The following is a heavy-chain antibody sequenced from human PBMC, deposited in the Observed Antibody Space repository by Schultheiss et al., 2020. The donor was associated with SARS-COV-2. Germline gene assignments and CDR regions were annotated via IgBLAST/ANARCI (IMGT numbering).Heavy chain of an antibody. J-gene: IGHJ5*02. CDR1: GGSISSGGYY. V-gene: IGHV4-31*03. Sequence: SETLSLTCTVSGGSISSGGYYWSWIRQHPGKGLEWIGYIYYSGSTYYNPSLKSRVTISVDTSKNQFSLKLSSVTAADTAVYYCARRVGYGSGSYYSPYNWFDPWGQGTLVTVSS. D-gene: IGHD3-10*01. CDR3: ARRVGYGSGSYYSPYNWFDP. CDR2: IYYSGST.